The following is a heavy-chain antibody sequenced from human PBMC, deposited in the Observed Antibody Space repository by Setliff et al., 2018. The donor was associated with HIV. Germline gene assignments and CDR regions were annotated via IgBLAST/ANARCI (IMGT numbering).Heavy chain of an antibody. CDR1: GGSISSSGNY. V-gene: IGHV4-31*03. Sequence: PSETLSLTCTVSGGSISSSGNYWTWIRQRPGKGPEWIGYIYHTGATYYHPSLKSRVLISVDTSNNQFSLRLSSVTAADTAVYYCARDLSPYGSGDPYYYYGMDVWGQGTTVTVSS. D-gene: IGHD3-10*01. CDR2: IYHTGAT. J-gene: IGHJ6*02. CDR3: ARDLSPYGSGDPYYYYGMDV.